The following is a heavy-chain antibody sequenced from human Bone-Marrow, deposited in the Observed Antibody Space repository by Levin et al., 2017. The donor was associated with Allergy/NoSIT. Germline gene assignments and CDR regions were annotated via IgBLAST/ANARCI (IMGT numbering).Heavy chain of an antibody. Sequence: SETLSLTCTVSGDSISDSNYYWGWIRQPPGKGLEWVVSIFYSGNTYYNPSLESRVTISVDTSKNQYSLELTSVTAPDTAVYYCATKSGSYLRYFDYWGQGTLVTVSS. CDR1: GDSISDSNYY. CDR2: IFYSGNT. CDR3: ATKSGSYLRYFDY. D-gene: IGHD1-26*01. J-gene: IGHJ4*02. V-gene: IGHV4-39*01.